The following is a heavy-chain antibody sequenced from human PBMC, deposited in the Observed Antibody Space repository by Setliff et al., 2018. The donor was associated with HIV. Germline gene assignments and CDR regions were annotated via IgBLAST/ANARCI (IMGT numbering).Heavy chain of an antibody. Sequence: PSETLSLTCTVSGGSISSGSYYWSWIRQPPGKGLEWIGSIYYSGSTYYNPSLKSRVTISVDTSKNKFSLKLSSVTAADTAVYYCARDGGYSYGSGGITYYFDYWGQGTLVT. CDR3: ARDGGYSYGSGGITYYFDY. CDR2: IYYSGST. J-gene: IGHJ4*02. V-gene: IGHV4-39*02. D-gene: IGHD5-18*01. CDR1: GGSISSGSYY.